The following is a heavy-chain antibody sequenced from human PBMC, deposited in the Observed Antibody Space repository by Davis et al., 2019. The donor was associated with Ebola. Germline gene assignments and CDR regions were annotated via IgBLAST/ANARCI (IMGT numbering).Heavy chain of an antibody. CDR2: IYPGDSDT. J-gene: IGHJ6*02. Sequence: GESLKISCKGSGYSFTSYWIGWVRQMPGKGLEWMGIIYPGDSDTRYSPSFQGQVTISADKSTSTAYLQGSSLKASDTAMYYCARRLFNGPYGMDVWGQGTTVTVSS. V-gene: IGHV5-51*01. CDR1: GYSFTSYW. D-gene: IGHD2-8*01. CDR3: ARRLFNGPYGMDV.